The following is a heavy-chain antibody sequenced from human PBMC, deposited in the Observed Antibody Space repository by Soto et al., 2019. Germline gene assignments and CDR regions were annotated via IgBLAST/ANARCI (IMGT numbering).Heavy chain of an antibody. Sequence: PGESLKISCKGSGYSFTSYWIGWVRQMPGKGLEWMGIIYPGDSDTRYSPTFQGQVTISADKSISTAYLQWRSLKASDTAMYYCARTAAAGKYYYGTDVWGQGTTVTVSS. D-gene: IGHD6-13*01. J-gene: IGHJ6*02. V-gene: IGHV5-51*01. CDR2: IYPGDSDT. CDR1: GYSFTSYW. CDR3: ARTAAAGKYYYGTDV.